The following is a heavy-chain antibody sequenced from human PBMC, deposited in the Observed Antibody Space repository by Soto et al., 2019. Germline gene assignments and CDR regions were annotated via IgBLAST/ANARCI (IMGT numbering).Heavy chain of an antibody. Sequence: GGSLRLSCAASGFTFSSYGMHWVRQAPGKGLEWVAVISYDGSNKYYADSVKGRFTISRDNSKNTLYLQMNSLRAEDTAVYYCAKEDPVAFWGQGTLVTVSS. D-gene: IGHD6-19*01. CDR1: GFTFSSYG. CDR2: ISYDGSNK. CDR3: AKEDPVAF. V-gene: IGHV3-30*18. J-gene: IGHJ1*01.